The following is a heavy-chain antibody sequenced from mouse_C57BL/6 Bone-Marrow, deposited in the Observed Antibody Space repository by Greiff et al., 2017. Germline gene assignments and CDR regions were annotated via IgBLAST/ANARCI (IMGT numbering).Heavy chain of an antibody. CDR1: GYTFTDYY. J-gene: IGHJ4*01. CDR3: ARNPITTVVATPYYYAMDY. Sequence: VLLQQSGPELVKPGASVKISCKASGYTFTDYYMNWVKQSHGKSLEWIGDINPNNGGTSYNQKFKGKATLTVDKSSSTAYMELRSLTSEDSAVYYCARNPITTVVATPYYYAMDYWGQGTSVTVSS. CDR2: INPNNGGT. V-gene: IGHV1-26*01. D-gene: IGHD1-1*01.